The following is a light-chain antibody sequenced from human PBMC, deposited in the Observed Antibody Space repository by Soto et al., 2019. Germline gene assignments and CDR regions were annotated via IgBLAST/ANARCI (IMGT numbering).Light chain of an antibody. J-gene: IGKJ4*01. CDR1: QSITIY. V-gene: IGKV1-39*01. CDR3: QQFYSYPLT. CDR2: GAS. Sequence: DIQITQSPSSLSASVGDRVTLTCRASQSITIYLNWYQQKPGEAPNLLIFGASTLQSGVPSRFSGSGSGTDFTLTISSLQSEDFATYYCQQFYSYPLTFGGGTKVDIK.